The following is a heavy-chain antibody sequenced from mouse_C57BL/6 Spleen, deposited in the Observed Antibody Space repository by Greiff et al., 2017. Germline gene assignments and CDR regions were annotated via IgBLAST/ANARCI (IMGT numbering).Heavy chain of an antibody. J-gene: IGHJ1*03. CDR1: GFTFSSYG. D-gene: IGHD1-1*01. Sequence: DVQLVESGGDLVKPGGSLKLSCAASGFTFSSYGMSWVRQTPDKRLEWVATISSGGSYTYYPDSVKGRFTISRDNAKNTLYLQMSSLKSEDTAMYYCARHDYGSRDWYFDVWGTGTTVTVSS. V-gene: IGHV5-6*01. CDR2: ISSGGSYT. CDR3: ARHDYGSRDWYFDV.